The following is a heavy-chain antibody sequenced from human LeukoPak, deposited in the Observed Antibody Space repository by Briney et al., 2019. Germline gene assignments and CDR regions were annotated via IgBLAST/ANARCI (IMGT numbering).Heavy chain of an antibody. CDR1: GGSISSYY. D-gene: IGHD6-13*01. J-gene: IGHJ4*02. Sequence: SETLSLTCTVSGGSISSYYWSWIRQPAGKGLEWIGRIYTSGSTNYNPSLKSRVTMSVDTSKNQFSLKLSSVTAADTAAYYCARDHYSSSWFFLLDYWGQGTLVTVSS. CDR2: IYTSGST. V-gene: IGHV4-4*07. CDR3: ARDHYSSSWFFLLDY.